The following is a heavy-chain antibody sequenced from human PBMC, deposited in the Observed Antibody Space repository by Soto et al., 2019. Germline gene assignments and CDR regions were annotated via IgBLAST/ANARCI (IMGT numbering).Heavy chain of an antibody. Sequence: SVKVSCKASGGTFSSYTISWVRQAPGQGLEWMGRIIPILGIANYAQKFQGRVTITADKSTSTAYMELSSLRSEDTAVYYCASRQEGALRFGFDYWGQGTLVTVSS. CDR1: GGTFSSYT. CDR3: ASRQEGALRFGFDY. CDR2: IIPILGIA. V-gene: IGHV1-69*02. J-gene: IGHJ4*02. D-gene: IGHD1-26*01.